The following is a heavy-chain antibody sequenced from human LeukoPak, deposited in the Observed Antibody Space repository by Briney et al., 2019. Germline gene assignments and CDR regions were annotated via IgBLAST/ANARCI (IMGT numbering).Heavy chain of an antibody. D-gene: IGHD2-15*01. J-gene: IGHJ4*02. V-gene: IGHV1-18*01. CDR2: VSAYADNT. CDR3: ARDCIGCHGFDY. CDR1: GGTFSSYA. Sequence: ASVKVSCKASGGTFSSYAISWVRQAPGQGLEWMGWVSAYADNTNYVQKIQGRVTMTTDTSTSTAYMELRSLRSDDTAVYYCARDCIGCHGFDYWGQGTLVTVSS.